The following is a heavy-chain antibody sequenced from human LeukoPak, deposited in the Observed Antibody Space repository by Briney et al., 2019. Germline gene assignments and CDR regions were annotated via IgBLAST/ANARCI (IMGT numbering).Heavy chain of an antibody. Sequence: GGSLRLSCAASGFTVSSNYMSWVRQAPGKGLEWVSVIYSGGSTYYAGSVKGRFTISRDNSKNTLYLQMNSLRAEDTAVYYCAVDIVVVPAAITYNPYYYYGMDVWGQGTTVTVSS. CDR1: GFTVSSNY. J-gene: IGHJ6*02. D-gene: IGHD2-2*02. V-gene: IGHV3-66*01. CDR3: AVDIVVVPAAITYNPYYYYGMDV. CDR2: IYSGGST.